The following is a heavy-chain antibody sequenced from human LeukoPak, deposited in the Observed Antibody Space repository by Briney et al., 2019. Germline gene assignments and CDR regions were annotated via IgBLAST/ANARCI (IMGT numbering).Heavy chain of an antibody. J-gene: IGHJ1*01. V-gene: IGHV4-38-2*02. CDR1: GYSISSGYY. CDR3: AALISEYFQH. Sequence: PSETLSLTCTVSGYSISSGYYWGWIRQPPGKGLEWIGSIYYSGSTYYNPSLKSRVTISVDTSKNQFSLKLSSVTAADTAVYYCAALISEYFQHWGQGTLVTVSS. CDR2: IYYSGST. D-gene: IGHD2-8*01.